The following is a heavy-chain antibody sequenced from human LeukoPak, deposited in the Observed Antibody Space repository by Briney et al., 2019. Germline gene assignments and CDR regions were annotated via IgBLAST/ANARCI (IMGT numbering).Heavy chain of an antibody. Sequence: GGSLRLSCAASGFTFDDYAMHWVRQAPGKGLEWVSGISWNSGSIGYADSVKGRFTISRDNAKNSLYLQMNSLRAEDTAVYYCSDAFDIWGQGTMVTVSS. CDR1: GFTFDDYA. CDR2: ISWNSGSI. J-gene: IGHJ3*02. CDR3: SDAFDI. V-gene: IGHV3-9*01.